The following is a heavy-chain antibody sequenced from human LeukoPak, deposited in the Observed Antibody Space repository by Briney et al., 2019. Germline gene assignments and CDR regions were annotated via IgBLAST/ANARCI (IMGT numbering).Heavy chain of an antibody. J-gene: IGHJ3*02. CDR3: ARVVPYDGSGYYLPDAFDI. CDR1: GYSISSGSY. D-gene: IGHD3-22*01. CDR2: IYHSGST. Sequence: SETLSLTCTVSGYSISSGSYWGWIRQPPGKGLEWIGNIYHSGSTYYNPSLKSRVTISVDTSKNQFSLKLSSVTAADTAVYYCARVVPYDGSGYYLPDAFDIWGQGTMVTVSS. V-gene: IGHV4-38-2*02.